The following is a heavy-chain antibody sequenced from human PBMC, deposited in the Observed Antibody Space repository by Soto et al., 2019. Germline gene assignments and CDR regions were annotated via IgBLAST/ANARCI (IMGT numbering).Heavy chain of an antibody. D-gene: IGHD3-3*01. CDR1: GGSISSYY. CDR2: IYYSGST. J-gene: IGHJ4*02. Sequence: SETLSLTCTVSGGSISSYYWSWIRQPPGKGLEWIGYIYYSGSTNYNPSLQSRVTISVDTSKNQFSLNLSSVTAADTAVYYCARDSQFYNYFDYWGQGTLVTVSS. CDR3: ARDSQFYNYFDY. V-gene: IGHV4-59*01.